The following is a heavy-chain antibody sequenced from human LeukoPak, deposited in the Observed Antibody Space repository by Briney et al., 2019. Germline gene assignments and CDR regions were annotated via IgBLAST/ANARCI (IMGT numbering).Heavy chain of an antibody. CDR2: VSHDGGTK. Sequence: PGGSLRLSCAASGFTFSNYGMQWVRQAPGKGLEWLAVVSHDGGTKFYADSVKGRFTISRDNSKNTLDLEMYSLTTEDTAVYYCAKEPTSYSSGWYSQHWGQGTLVTVSS. D-gene: IGHD6-13*01. J-gene: IGHJ1*01. V-gene: IGHV3-30*18. CDR1: GFTFSNYG. CDR3: AKEPTSYSSGWYSQH.